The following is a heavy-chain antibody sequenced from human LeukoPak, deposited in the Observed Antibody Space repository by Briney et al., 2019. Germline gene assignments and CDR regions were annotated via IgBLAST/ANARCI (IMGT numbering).Heavy chain of an antibody. Sequence: GASVKVSCKASGYTFTSYYMHWVRQATGQGLEWMGWMNPNSGNTGYAQEFQGRVTMTRNTSISTAYMELSSLRSEDTAVYYCARGLRDSSPYYYGSGSYYNDYWGQGTLVTVSS. V-gene: IGHV1-8*02. CDR3: ARGLRDSSPYYYGSGSYYNDY. D-gene: IGHD3-10*01. CDR1: GYTFTSYY. CDR2: MNPNSGNT. J-gene: IGHJ4*02.